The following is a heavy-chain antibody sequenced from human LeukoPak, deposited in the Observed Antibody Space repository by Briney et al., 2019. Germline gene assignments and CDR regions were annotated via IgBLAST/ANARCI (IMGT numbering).Heavy chain of an antibody. CDR1: GFTFSSYG. J-gene: IGHJ4*02. D-gene: IGHD7-27*01. Sequence: GGSLRLSYAASGFTFSSYGMHWVRQAPGKGLEWVAVIWYDGSNKYYADSVKGRFTISRDNSKNTLYLQMNSLRAEDTAVYYCARDATGDGEVEYYFDYWGQGTLVTVSS. V-gene: IGHV3-33*01. CDR3: ARDATGDGEVEYYFDY. CDR2: IWYDGSNK.